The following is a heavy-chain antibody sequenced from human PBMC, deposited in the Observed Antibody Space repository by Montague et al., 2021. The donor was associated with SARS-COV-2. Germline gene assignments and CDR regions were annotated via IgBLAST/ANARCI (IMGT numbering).Heavy chain of an antibody. J-gene: IGHJ3*02. V-gene: IGHV3-48*03. CDR3: TSDYRSIVGDGLEI. CDR2: ISTSAYTT. D-gene: IGHD3-16*02. Sequence: SLRLSCAASGFTFSSYDMNWVRQAPGKGPEWVSYISTSAYTTSYAGSVKGRFTISRDNGKNSLYLQMNSLRVEDTAVYYCTSDYRSIVGDGLEIWGQGTMVTVSS. CDR1: GFTFSSYD.